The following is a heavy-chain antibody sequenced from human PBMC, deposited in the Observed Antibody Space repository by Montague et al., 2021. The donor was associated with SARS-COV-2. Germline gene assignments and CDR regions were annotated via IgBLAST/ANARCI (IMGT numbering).Heavy chain of an antibody. CDR2: IYYSGST. CDR3: ARDSHYYDSSGHFDY. CDR1: GGSISSYY. J-gene: IGHJ4*02. Sequence: SETLSLTCTVSGGSISSYYWSWIRQPPGKGLERIGYIYYSGSTNXXPSLKSRVTISVDTSKNRFSLKLSSVTAADTAVYYCARDSHYYDSSGHFDYWGQGTLVTVSS. D-gene: IGHD3-22*01. V-gene: IGHV4-59*13.